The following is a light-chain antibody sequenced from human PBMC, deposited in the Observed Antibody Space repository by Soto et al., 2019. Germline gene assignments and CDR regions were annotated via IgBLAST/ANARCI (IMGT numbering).Light chain of an antibody. CDR3: LQYNSYPRT. Sequence: DIQMTQSPSSLSASVGDRVTITCRASQDIINAVDWFQQKPGKAPKTLMYDASKLHSGVPSKFSGRGSGTDFNLTITKLQPEDFATYYCLQYNSYPRTFGQRTKVDIK. J-gene: IGKJ1*01. CDR1: QDIINA. CDR2: DAS. V-gene: IGKV1-16*02.